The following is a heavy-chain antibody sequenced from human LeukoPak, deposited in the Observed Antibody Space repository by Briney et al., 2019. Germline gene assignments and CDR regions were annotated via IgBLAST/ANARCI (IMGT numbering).Heavy chain of an antibody. CDR3: ARMGITVAGTAFISDY. Sequence: SVKVSRKASGGTFSSYTISWVRQAPGQGLEWMGRIIPIFGTANYAQKFQGRVTITTDESTSTAYMELSSLRSEDTAVYYCARMGITVAGTAFISDYWGQGTLVTVSS. V-gene: IGHV1-69*05. J-gene: IGHJ4*02. CDR2: IIPIFGTA. CDR1: GGTFSSYT. D-gene: IGHD6-19*01.